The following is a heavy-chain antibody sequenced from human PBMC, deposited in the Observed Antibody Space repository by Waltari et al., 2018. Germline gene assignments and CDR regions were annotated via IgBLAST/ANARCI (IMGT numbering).Heavy chain of an antibody. J-gene: IGHJ4*02. D-gene: IGHD3-10*01. V-gene: IGHV4-34*01. CDR3: ARGRGFWGYYGSGSPPLDY. CDR1: GGSFSGYY. Sequence: QVQLQQWGAGLLKPSETLSLTCAVYGGSFSGYYWSWIRQPPGKGLEWIGEINHRGSTNYNPSLKSRVTIAVDTSKNQFSLKLSSVTAADTAVYYCARGRGFWGYYGSGSPPLDYWGQGTLVTVSS. CDR2: INHRGST.